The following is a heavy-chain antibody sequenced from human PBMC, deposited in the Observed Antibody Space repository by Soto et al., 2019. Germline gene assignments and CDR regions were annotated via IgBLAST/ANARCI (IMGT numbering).Heavy chain of an antibody. V-gene: IGHV1-46*03. CDR1: GYTFTSQY. D-gene: IGHD3-22*01. Sequence: ASVKVSCKAAGYTFTSQYIHWVRQAPGQGLEWMGIINPSGGSTTYAQKFQGRVTMTRDTSTSTVYMELSSLRSEDTAVYYCTRGGTSDYYDSSGYDPSPDYWGQGTLGT. CDR3: TRGGTSDYYDSSGYDPSPDY. J-gene: IGHJ4*02. CDR2: INPSGGST.